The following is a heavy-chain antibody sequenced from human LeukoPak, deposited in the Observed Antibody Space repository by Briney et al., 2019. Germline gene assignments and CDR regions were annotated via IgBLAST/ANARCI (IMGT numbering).Heavy chain of an antibody. CDR1: GFTFSSYS. D-gene: IGHD3-3*01. CDR2: ISSSSSYI. J-gene: IGHJ4*02. CDR3: AKGISGYYAFDY. Sequence: GGSLRLSCAASGFTFSSYSMNWARQAPGKGLEWVSSISSSSSYIYYADSVKGRFTISRDNAKNSLYLQVNSLRIEDTAVYYCAKGISGYYAFDYWGQGTLVTVSS. V-gene: IGHV3-21*01.